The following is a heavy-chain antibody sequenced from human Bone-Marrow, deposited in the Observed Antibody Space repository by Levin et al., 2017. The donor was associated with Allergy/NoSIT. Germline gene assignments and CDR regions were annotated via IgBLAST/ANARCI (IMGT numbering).Heavy chain of an antibody. CDR3: SRVGYKDAFDI. CDR1: DFTVSSNG. Sequence: GGSLRLSCAASDFTVSSNGMTWVRQAPGKGLESVSLIYSGGNTYYANSVKGRFTISRDNSRNTLYLQMNSLRAEDTAVYYCSRVGYKDAFDIWGQGTMVTVSS. CDR2: IYSGGNT. D-gene: IGHD2-2*02. V-gene: IGHV3-66*01. J-gene: IGHJ3*02.